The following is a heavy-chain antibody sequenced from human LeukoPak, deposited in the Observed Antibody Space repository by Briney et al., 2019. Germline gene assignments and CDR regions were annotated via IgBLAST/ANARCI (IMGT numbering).Heavy chain of an antibody. CDR3: ARGWTLKTPLGRVAGTSSRRGRYFDY. CDR2: IYTSGST. Sequence: SETLSLTCTVSGGSISNYYWSWIRQPAGKGLEWIGRIYTSGSTNYNPSLKSRVTISVDTSKNQFSLKPTSVTAADTAMYYCARGWTLKTPLGRVAGTSSRRGRYFDYWGQGNLVTVSS. V-gene: IGHV4-4*07. D-gene: IGHD6-19*01. J-gene: IGHJ4*01. CDR1: GGSISNYY.